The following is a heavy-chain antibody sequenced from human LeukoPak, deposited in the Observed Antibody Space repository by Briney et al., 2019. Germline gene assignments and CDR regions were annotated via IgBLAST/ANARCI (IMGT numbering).Heavy chain of an antibody. CDR1: GGSISSYY. J-gene: IGHJ6*03. CDR2: IYYSGST. D-gene: IGHD1-1*01. V-gene: IGHV4-59*12. CDR3: ARESSNWNVFDYYYYYMDV. Sequence: SETLSLTCTVSGGSISSYYWSWIRQPPGKGLEWIGYIYYSGSTNYNPSLKSRVTISVDTSKNQFSLKLSSVTAADTAVYYCARESSNWNVFDYYYYYMDVWGKGTTVTISS.